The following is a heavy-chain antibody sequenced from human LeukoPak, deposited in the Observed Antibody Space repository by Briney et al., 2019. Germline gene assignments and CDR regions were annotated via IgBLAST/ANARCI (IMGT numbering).Heavy chain of an antibody. J-gene: IGHJ4*02. CDR3: ARHPTYFDWFAD. Sequence: GASVKVSCKASGYTFTSYGISWVRQAPGQGLEWMGWISAYNGNTNYAQKLQGRVTMTTDTSTSTAYMEMSSLDSADTALYYCARHPTYFDWFADWGQGTLVTVSS. D-gene: IGHD3-9*01. CDR1: GYTFTSYG. CDR2: ISAYNGNT. V-gene: IGHV1-18*01.